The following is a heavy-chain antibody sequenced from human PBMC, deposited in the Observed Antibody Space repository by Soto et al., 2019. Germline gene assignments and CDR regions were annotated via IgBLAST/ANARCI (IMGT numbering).Heavy chain of an antibody. CDR2: FYYSGST. CDR1: GGSISSSTYY. Sequence: SETLSLTCTVSGGSISSSTYYWGWIRQPPGKGLEWIGTFYYSGSTYYNPSLKSRVTISVDTSKNQFSLKLSSVTAADTAVYYCARQRGDYIWGSYRPNWFDPWGQGTLVTVSS. V-gene: IGHV4-39*01. J-gene: IGHJ5*02. CDR3: ARQRGDYIWGSYRPNWFDP. D-gene: IGHD3-16*02.